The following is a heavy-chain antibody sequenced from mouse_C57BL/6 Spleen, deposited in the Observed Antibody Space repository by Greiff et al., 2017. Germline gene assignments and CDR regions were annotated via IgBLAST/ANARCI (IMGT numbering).Heavy chain of an antibody. Sequence: EVKLEESGGGLVQPGGSMKLSCAVSGFTFSDAWMDWVRQSPEKGLEWVAEIRNKANNHTPYYAESVKGRFTISRDDSKISFYLQMNNLRAEDTGIYYCVLTGAYYFDYWGQGTTLTVSS. V-gene: IGHV6-6*01. J-gene: IGHJ2*01. CDR1: GFTFSDAW. CDR2: IRNKANNHTP. D-gene: IGHD4-1*01. CDR3: VLTGAYYFDY.